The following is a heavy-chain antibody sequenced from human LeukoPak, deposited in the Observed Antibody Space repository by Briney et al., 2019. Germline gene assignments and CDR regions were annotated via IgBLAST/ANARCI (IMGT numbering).Heavy chain of an antibody. CDR3: ARHDYYYYYGMDV. CDR2: IYYGGST. V-gene: IGHV4-59*08. CDR1: GGSISSYY. Sequence: PSETLSLTCTVSGGSISSYYWSWIRQPPGKGLEWIGYIYYGGSTNYNPSLKSRVTISVDTSKNQFSLKLSSVTAADTAVYYCARHDYYYYYGMDVWGQGTTVTVSS. J-gene: IGHJ6*02.